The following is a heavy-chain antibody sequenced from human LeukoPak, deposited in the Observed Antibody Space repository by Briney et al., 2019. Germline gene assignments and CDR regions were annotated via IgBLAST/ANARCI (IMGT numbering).Heavy chain of an antibody. V-gene: IGHV1-8*01. D-gene: IGHD3-22*01. J-gene: IGHJ4*02. CDR2: MNPNSGNT. CDR3: ATYYDSSGYYLN. Sequence: ASVKVSCKASGYTFTSYDINWVRQATGQGLERMGWMNPNSGNTGYAQKFQGRVTMTRNTSISTAYMELSSLRSEDTAVYYCATYYDSSGYYLNWGQGTLVTVSS. CDR1: GYTFTSYD.